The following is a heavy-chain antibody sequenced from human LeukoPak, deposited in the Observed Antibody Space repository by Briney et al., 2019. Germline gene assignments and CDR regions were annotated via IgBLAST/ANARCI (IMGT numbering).Heavy chain of an antibody. J-gene: IGHJ6*02. V-gene: IGHV4-59*01. CDR3: ARYPPQYYYYYGMDV. Sequence: SETLSLTCTVSGGSISSYYWSWIQQPPGKGLEWIGYIYYSGSTNYNPSLKSRVTISVDTSKNQFSLKLSSVTAADTAVYYCARYPPQYYYYYGMDVWGQGTTVTVSS. CDR2: IYYSGST. CDR1: GGSISSYY.